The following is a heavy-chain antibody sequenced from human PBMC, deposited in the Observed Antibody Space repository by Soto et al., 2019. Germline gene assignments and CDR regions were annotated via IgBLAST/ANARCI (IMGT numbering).Heavy chain of an antibody. CDR2: ISYDGSNK. J-gene: IGHJ4*02. Sequence: QVQLVESGGGGVQPGRSLRLSCAASGFTFSSYAMHWVRQAPGKGLEWVAVISYDGSNKYYADSVKGRFTISRDNSKNTLYLQMNSLRAEDTAVYYCARAERSSGWYDRVYWGQGTLVTVSS. D-gene: IGHD6-19*01. V-gene: IGHV3-30-3*01. CDR1: GFTFSSYA. CDR3: ARAERSSGWYDRVY.